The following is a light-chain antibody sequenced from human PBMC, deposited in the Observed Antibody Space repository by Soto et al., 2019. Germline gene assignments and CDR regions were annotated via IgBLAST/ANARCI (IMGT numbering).Light chain of an antibody. CDR3: QQYNNWWT. CDR1: QSVSSS. V-gene: IGKV3-15*01. Sequence: EIMMTQSPATLSVSPGERATLSCRASQSVSSSSAWYQQKPGQAPRLLIYGASTRATGIPARFSGSGSGTEFTLTINSLQSEDFAVYYCQQYNNWWTFGQGTKV. CDR2: GAS. J-gene: IGKJ1*01.